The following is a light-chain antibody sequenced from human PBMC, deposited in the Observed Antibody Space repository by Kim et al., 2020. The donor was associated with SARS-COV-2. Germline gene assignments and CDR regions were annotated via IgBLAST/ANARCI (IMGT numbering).Light chain of an antibody. CDR1: SSNIGSNY. Sequence: GKRVNISCSGSSSNIGSNYVYWYQQRPGTAPKLLIYRNNQRPSGVPDRFSGSKSGTSASLAISGLRSEDEADYYCAAWDDGMSGWVFGGGTQLTVL. J-gene: IGLJ3*02. CDR3: AAWDDGMSGWV. CDR2: RNN. V-gene: IGLV1-47*01.